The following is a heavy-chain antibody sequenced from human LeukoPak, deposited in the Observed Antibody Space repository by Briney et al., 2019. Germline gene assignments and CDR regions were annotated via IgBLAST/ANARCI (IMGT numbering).Heavy chain of an antibody. Sequence: PGGSLRLSCAASGFTFSNDAMGWVRQPPGKGLEWVSAITWSGVNIYYADSVKGRFTISRDNSKNTLYLQMNSLRAEDTAVYYCARQRSRHSTTWQWDHWGQGTMVTVSS. D-gene: IGHD6-13*01. CDR3: ARQRSRHSTTWQWDH. V-gene: IGHV3-23*01. CDR1: GFTFSNDA. J-gene: IGHJ4*02. CDR2: ITWSGVNI.